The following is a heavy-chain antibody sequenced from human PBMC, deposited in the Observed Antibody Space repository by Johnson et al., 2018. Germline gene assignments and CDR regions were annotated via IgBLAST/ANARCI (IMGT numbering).Heavy chain of an antibody. V-gene: IGHV1-69*01. D-gene: IGHD4-17*01. Sequence: QVQLQQSGAEVKTXGSSXKIXCKASRDTFVDYAITWVRQAPGQGLEWMGGIIPLFVTTKYAQKFQGRITITAEESTSTFYMELSSLRSEDSAVYYCARGYVDYEFGYYGMDVWGQGTTVTVSS. CDR2: IIPLFVTT. CDR3: ARGYVDYEFGYYGMDV. CDR1: RDTFVDYA. J-gene: IGHJ6*02.